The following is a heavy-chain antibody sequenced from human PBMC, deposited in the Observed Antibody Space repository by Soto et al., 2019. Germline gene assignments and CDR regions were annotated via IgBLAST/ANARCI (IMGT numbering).Heavy chain of an antibody. D-gene: IGHD3-3*01. CDR2: ISYDGSNK. Sequence: PGGSLRLSCAASGFTFSGYGMHWVRQAPGKGLEWVAVISYDGSNKYYADSVKGRFTISRDNSKNTLYLQMNSLRAEDTAVYYCAKVPNHLGYDFWSGDYYYGMDVWGQGTTVTVSS. V-gene: IGHV3-30*18. CDR1: GFTFSGYG. J-gene: IGHJ6*02. CDR3: AKVPNHLGYDFWSGDYYYGMDV.